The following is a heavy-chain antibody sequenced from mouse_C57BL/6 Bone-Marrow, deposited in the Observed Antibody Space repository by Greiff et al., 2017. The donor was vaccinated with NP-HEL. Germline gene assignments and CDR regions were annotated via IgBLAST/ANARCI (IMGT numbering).Heavy chain of an antibody. Sequence: DVMLVESGGDLVKPGGSLKLSCAASGFTFSSYGMSWVRPTPDKRLEWVATISSGGSYTYYPDSVKGRFTISRDNAKNTLYLQMSSLKSEDTAMYYCASQNWDGGFAYWGQGTLVTVSA. CDR3: ASQNWDGGFAY. V-gene: IGHV5-6*02. CDR1: GFTFSSYG. CDR2: ISSGGSYT. D-gene: IGHD4-1*01. J-gene: IGHJ3*01.